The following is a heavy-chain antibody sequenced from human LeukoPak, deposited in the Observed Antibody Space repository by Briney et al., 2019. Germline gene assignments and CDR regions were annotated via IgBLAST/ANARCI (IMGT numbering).Heavy chain of an antibody. Sequence: ASVKVSCKASGYTFTGNYMHWVRQAPGQGLEWMGWINPNSGGTNYAQKFQGRVTMTRDRSIGTAYMELSGLTSDDTGVYFCARRYCIAGSCIPDYWGQGTLVTVS. CDR2: INPNSGGT. CDR1: GYTFTGNY. J-gene: IGHJ4*02. CDR3: ARRYCIAGSCIPDY. V-gene: IGHV1-2*02. D-gene: IGHD2-15*01.